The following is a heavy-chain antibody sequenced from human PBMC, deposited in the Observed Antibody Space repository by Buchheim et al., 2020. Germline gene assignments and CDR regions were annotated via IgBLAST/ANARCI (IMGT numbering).Heavy chain of an antibody. Sequence: QVQLVESGGGVVQPGRSLRLSCAASGFTFSNFAMHWVRQAPGKGLEWVAAIWFDGSNKYYVDSVKGRFTTSRDNSENTLSLEMSSLRADDTAVYYCVRDRGVAFDSWGQGTL. V-gene: IGHV3-33*01. CDR2: IWFDGSNK. D-gene: IGHD1-26*01. CDR3: VRDRGVAFDS. CDR1: GFTFSNFA. J-gene: IGHJ4*01.